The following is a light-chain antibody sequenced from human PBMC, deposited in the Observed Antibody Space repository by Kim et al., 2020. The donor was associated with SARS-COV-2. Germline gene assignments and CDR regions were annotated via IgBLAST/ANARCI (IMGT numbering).Light chain of an antibody. V-gene: IGLV10-54*01. Sequence: QNAINTCTVNSNNVGNEGATRLRQHQGHAPKSQSSTNNNRPSGISDRLSASWLEITASLTITELRPENETEYYFAAWDIILNAWVFGGGTQMTVL. J-gene: IGLJ2*01. CDR3: AAWDIILNAWV. CDR1: SNNVGNEG. CDR2: TNN.